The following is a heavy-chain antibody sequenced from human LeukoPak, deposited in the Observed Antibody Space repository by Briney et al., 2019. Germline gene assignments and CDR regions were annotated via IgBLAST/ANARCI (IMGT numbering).Heavy chain of an antibody. CDR1: GFIFSSYA. CDR2: ISGSGSST. J-gene: IGHJ3*02. Sequence: GGSLRLSCAASGFIFSSYAMSWLRQAPGKGLEWVSRISGSGSSTSYADSVKGRFTISRDNSKNTLYLQMNSLRAEDTAVYYCAKVRSGWYGVIWGQGTMVTVSS. V-gene: IGHV3-23*01. CDR3: AKVRSGWYGVI. D-gene: IGHD6-19*01.